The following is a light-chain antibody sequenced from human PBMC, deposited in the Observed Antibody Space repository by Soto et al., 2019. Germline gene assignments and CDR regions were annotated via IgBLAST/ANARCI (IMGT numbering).Light chain of an antibody. Sequence: EIVLTQSPGTLSLSPGERATLSCRASQSVSNNYLAWYQQKPGQAPRLLIYGASSRATGIPDRFSGSGSGTDFTLTISRLEPEDFAVYYCQQYNNWPTFGQGTKVDI. V-gene: IGKV3-20*01. CDR3: QQYNNWPT. J-gene: IGKJ1*01. CDR1: QSVSNNY. CDR2: GAS.